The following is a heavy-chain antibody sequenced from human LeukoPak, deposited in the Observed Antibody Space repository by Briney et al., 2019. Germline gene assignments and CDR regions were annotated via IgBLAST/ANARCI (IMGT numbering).Heavy chain of an antibody. J-gene: IGHJ5*02. V-gene: IGHV4-59*06. D-gene: IGHD3-9*01. CDR3: ARLGAASYDILTGFSWFDP. CDR1: GGSISSHY. Sequence: SETLSLTCTVSGGSISSHYWSWIRQHPGKVLEWIGYIYYSGSTYYNPSLKSRVTISVDTSKNQFSLKLSSVTAADTAVYYCARLGAASYDILTGFSWFDPWGQGTLVTVSS. CDR2: IYYSGST.